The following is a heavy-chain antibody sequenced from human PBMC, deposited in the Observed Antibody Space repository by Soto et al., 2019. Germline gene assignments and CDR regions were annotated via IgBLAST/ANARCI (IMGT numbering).Heavy chain of an antibody. CDR2: ITSDTKTI. CDR1: GFKFSIYS. Sequence: EVQLVESGGALVQPGGSLRLSCAASGFKFSIYSMNWVRQAPGKGLEWSAYITSDTKTIKYGDSVKGRFTISRDNAKNSVYLQMNSLSEEDTAVSYCARSVEGHFDYWGQGTVVTVSS. CDR3: ARSVEGHFDY. V-gene: IGHV3-48*02. D-gene: IGHD6-19*01. J-gene: IGHJ4*02.